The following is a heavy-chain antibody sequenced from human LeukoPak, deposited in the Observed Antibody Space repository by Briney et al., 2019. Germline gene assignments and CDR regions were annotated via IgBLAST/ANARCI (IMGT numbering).Heavy chain of an antibody. CDR1: GFTFSSYA. V-gene: IGHV3-23*01. CDR2: ISGSGGST. J-gene: IGHJ4*02. Sequence: GGSLRLSCAASGFTFSSYAMSWVRQAPGKGVEWVSAISGSGGSTYYADSVKGRFTISRDNSNNTLYLQMNSLRAEDTAVYYCAKARFDYLIDYWGQGTLVTVSS. CDR3: AKARFDYLIDY. D-gene: IGHD2/OR15-2a*01.